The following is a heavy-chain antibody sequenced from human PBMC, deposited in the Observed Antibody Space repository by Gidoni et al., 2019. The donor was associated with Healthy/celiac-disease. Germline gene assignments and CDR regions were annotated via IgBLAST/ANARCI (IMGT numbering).Heavy chain of an antibody. J-gene: IGHJ4*02. CDR3: AKDADYDFWSSYFDY. D-gene: IGHD3-3*01. V-gene: IGHV3-9*01. Sequence: FTISRDNAKNSLYLQVNSLRAEDTALYYCAKDADYDFWSSYFDYWGQGTLVTVSS.